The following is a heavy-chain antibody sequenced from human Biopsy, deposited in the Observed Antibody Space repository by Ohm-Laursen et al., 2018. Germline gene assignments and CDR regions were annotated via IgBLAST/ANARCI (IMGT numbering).Heavy chain of an antibody. D-gene: IGHD2-8*01. V-gene: IGHV1-2*02. J-gene: IGHJ4*02. CDR1: SYTFTDYN. CDR3: ARDPLNGHKHFDY. CDR2: INCKTGAT. Sequence: AASVKVSCKASSYTFTDYNIHWMRQAPGQGLEWLGYINCKTGATNYAQKFQGTVTMTRDTSISTAYLALGSLRSADTATYYCARDPLNGHKHFDYWGQGSLVTVSS.